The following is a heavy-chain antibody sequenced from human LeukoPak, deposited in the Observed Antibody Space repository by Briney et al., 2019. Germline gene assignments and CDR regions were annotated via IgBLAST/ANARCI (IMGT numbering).Heavy chain of an antibody. J-gene: IGHJ3*02. V-gene: IGHV4-59*01. CDR3: ARETLRDYDFWSGYYPDAFDI. CDR1: GGSISSYY. D-gene: IGHD3-3*01. CDR2: IYYSGST. Sequence: SETLSLTCTVSGGSISSYYWSWIRQPPGKGLEWIGYIYYSGSTNYIPSLKSRVTISVDTSKNQFSLKLSSVTAADTAVYYCARETLRDYDFWSGYYPDAFDIWGQGTMVTVSS.